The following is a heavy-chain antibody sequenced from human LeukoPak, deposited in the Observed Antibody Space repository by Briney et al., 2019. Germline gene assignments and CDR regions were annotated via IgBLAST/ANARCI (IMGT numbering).Heavy chain of an antibody. D-gene: IGHD5-18*01. J-gene: IGHJ4*02. Sequence: ASVKVSCKASGYTFIGYYMHWVRQAPGQGLEWMGWINPNSGGTNYAQKFQGRVTMTRDTSISTAYMELSRLRSDATAVYYCARHQGGYSYGYVDYWGQGTLVTVSS. CDR3: ARHQGGYSYGYVDY. CDR2: INPNSGGT. V-gene: IGHV1-2*02. CDR1: GYTFIGYY.